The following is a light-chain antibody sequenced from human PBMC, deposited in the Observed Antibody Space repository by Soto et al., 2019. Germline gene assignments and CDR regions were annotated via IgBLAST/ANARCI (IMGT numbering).Light chain of an antibody. V-gene: IGKV1-5*03. CDR2: KAS. CDR3: QQYNGLPSWT. CDR1: QNIYIW. J-gene: IGKJ1*01. Sequence: DLQMTQSPSTLSASVGDRVTITCRASQNIYIWLAWYQKKPGKAPNLLIYKASTLQSGGPSRFSGNGSGTEFTLTITSLQPDDYARCYCQQYNGLPSWTCGQGTKVEIK.